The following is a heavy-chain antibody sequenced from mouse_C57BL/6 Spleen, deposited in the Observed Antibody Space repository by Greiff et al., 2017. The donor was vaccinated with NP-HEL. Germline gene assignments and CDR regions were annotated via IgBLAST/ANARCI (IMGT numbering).Heavy chain of an antibody. CDR2: INYDGSST. Sequence: DVQLVESEGGLVQPGSSMKLSCTASGFTFSDYYMAWVRQVPEKGLEWVANINYDGSSTYYLDSLKSRFIISRDNAKNILYLQMSSLKSEDTATYYCARGLYYGNNWYFDVWGTGTTVTVSS. CDR1: GFTFSDYY. D-gene: IGHD2-1*01. V-gene: IGHV5-16*01. J-gene: IGHJ1*03. CDR3: ARGLYYGNNWYFDV.